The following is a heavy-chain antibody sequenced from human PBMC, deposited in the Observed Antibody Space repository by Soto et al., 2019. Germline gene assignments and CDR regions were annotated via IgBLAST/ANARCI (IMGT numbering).Heavy chain of an antibody. CDR2: ISVYNGDT. J-gene: IGHJ4*02. CDR1: GYAFTSYG. Sequence: QVQLVQSGAEVRKPGASVKVSCKASGYAFTSYGISWVRQAPGQGLEWMGWISVYNGDTDYAQKLQDRVTMTADTSTSTASMELRSLTSDDTAVYYCARSFTVDRYGGNGAYHYWGQGPLVTVSS. D-gene: IGHD4-17*01. CDR3: ARSFTVDRYGGNGAYHY. V-gene: IGHV1-18*01.